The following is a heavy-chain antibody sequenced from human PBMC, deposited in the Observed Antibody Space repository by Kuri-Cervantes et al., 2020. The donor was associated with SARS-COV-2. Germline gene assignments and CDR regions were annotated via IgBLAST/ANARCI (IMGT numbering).Heavy chain of an antibody. CDR1: GGSISSGGYS. J-gene: IGHJ4*02. D-gene: IGHD4-17*01. CDR3: AGSPVPRDDFDY. Sequence: SQTLSLTCAVSGGSISSGGYSWSWIRQPPGKGLEWIGYIYHSGSTYYNPSLKSRVTISIDTSKSQFSLTLSSVATADTAVYFCAGSPVPRDDFDYWGQGSLVTVSS. CDR2: IYHSGST. V-gene: IGHV4-30-2*01.